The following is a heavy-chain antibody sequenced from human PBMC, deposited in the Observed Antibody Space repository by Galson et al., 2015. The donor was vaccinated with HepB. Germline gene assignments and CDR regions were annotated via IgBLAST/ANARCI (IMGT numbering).Heavy chain of an antibody. CDR3: PGLWFGEPNWFDP. CDR1: GGSISSSTYY. CDR2: IFYSGST. D-gene: IGHD3-10*01. Sequence: SETLSLTCTVSGGSISSSTYYWGWIRQPPGKGLEWIGSIFYSGSTYSNPSLKSRLTIPVDTSKNQFSLKLSSVTAADTAVYYCPGLWFGEPNWFDPWGQGTLVTVSS. V-gene: IGHV4-39*01. J-gene: IGHJ5*02.